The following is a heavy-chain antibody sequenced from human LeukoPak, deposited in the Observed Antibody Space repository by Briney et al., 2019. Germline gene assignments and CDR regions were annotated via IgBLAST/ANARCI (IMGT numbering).Heavy chain of an antibody. J-gene: IGHJ4*02. Sequence: SVKVSCKASGYTFTSYDINWVRQATGQGLEWMGMIIPILGIANYAQKFQGRVTITADKSTSTAYMELRSLRSDDTAVYYCARDWSVVVVPAAISNLPDYWGQGTLVTVSS. D-gene: IGHD2-2*01. CDR1: GYTFTSYD. CDR2: IIPILGIA. V-gene: IGHV1-69*04. CDR3: ARDWSVVVVPAAISNLPDY.